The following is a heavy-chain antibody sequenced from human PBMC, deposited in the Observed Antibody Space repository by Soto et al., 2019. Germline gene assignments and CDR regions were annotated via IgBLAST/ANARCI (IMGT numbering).Heavy chain of an antibody. CDR2: ISVSGSNI. D-gene: IGHD6-19*01. CDR1: GFTFSTYE. V-gene: IGHV3-48*03. Sequence: RLSCAASGFTFSTYEMNWVRQAPGKGLEWLSYISVSGSNIYYADSVKGRFTISRDNAKNSLFLQMNSLRADDTAFYYCARDKGADTGAIDCWGQGTLVTVSS. CDR3: ARDKGADTGAIDC. J-gene: IGHJ4*02.